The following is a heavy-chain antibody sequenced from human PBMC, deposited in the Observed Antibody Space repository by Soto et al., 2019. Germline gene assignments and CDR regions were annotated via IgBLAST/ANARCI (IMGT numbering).Heavy chain of an antibody. V-gene: IGHV3-23*01. J-gene: IGHJ5*02. CDR1: GFALSSYA. CDR3: VKPRSSLQWPPFDP. Sequence: GGSLRLSCAASGFALSSYAMSWVRQAPGKGLEWVSSISNSGTNTYYADSVKGRFTISRDNSKKTLYLQMNSLRVEDTAVYYCVKPRSSLQWPPFDPWVHGTLVTVSS. D-gene: IGHD6-19*01. CDR2: ISNSGTNT.